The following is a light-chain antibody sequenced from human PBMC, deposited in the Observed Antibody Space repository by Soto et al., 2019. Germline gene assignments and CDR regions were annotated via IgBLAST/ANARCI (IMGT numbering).Light chain of an antibody. CDR1: QSLLHSNGYNY. V-gene: IGKV2-28*01. Sequence: DIVVTQSSLSLPVTPGEPASISCRSTQSLLHSNGYNYLDWYLQKPGQSPQLLIYLGSHRASGVPARFSGSGSGTDFTLKISRVEAEDFGVYYCMQALQTPPAFGQGTRLDIK. CDR2: LGS. J-gene: IGKJ5*01. CDR3: MQALQTPPA.